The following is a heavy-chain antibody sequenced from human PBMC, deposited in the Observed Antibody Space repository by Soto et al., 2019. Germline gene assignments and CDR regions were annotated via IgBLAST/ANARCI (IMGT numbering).Heavy chain of an antibody. J-gene: IGHJ6*03. CDR1: GFTFTSSA. CDR2: IVVGSGNT. V-gene: IGHV1-58*02. CDR3: AAGRYCTNGVCPKYYYYMDV. D-gene: IGHD2-8*01. Sequence: ASVKVSCKASGFTFTSSAMQWVRQARGQRLEWIGWIVVGSGNTNYAQKFQERVTITRDMSTSTAYMELSSLRSEDTAVYYCAAGRYCTNGVCPKYYYYMDVWGKGTTVTVSS.